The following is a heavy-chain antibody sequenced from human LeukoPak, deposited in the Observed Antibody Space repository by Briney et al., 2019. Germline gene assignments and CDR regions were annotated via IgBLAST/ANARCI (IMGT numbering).Heavy chain of an antibody. CDR1: GFTFSSYN. CDR2: ISTSSSYI. D-gene: IGHD2-15*01. J-gene: IGHJ4*02. Sequence: GGSLRLSCAASGFTFSSYNMNWVRQAPGKGLEWVSSISTSSSYIYYADSVKGRFTISRDNAKNSLYLQMNSLRAEDTAVYYCARLHVKFYCSGGSCYPGHWGQGTLVTVSS. V-gene: IGHV3-21*04. CDR3: ARLHVKFYCSGGSCYPGH.